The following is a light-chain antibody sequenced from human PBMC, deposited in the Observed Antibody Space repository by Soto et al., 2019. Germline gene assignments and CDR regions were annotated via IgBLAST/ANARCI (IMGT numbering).Light chain of an antibody. CDR1: SSDVGSYNR. J-gene: IGLJ1*01. Sequence: QSALTQPPSVSGSPGQSVTISCTGTSSDVGSYNRVSWYQQSPGTAPKLMIYEVSNRPSGVSDRFSGSKSGNTASLTISGLQAEDEADYYCSAYKTSRTYVFGTGTKLTVL. CDR2: EVS. CDR3: SAYKTSRTYV. V-gene: IGLV2-18*02.